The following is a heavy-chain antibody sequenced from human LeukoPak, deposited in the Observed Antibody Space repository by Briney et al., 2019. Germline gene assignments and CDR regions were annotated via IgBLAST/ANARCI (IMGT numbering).Heavy chain of an antibody. CDR2: IKQDGSET. Sequence: GGSLRLSCAASGFTFSSSWMSWVRQAPGKGLEWVANIKQDGSETYYVDSVRGRFTISRDNAKNSLYLQMSGLRAEDTAVYYCARLSTATSDSDYWGQGTLLSVSS. D-gene: IGHD4-11*01. CDR1: GFTFSSSW. V-gene: IGHV3-7*01. CDR3: ARLSTATSDSDY. J-gene: IGHJ4*02.